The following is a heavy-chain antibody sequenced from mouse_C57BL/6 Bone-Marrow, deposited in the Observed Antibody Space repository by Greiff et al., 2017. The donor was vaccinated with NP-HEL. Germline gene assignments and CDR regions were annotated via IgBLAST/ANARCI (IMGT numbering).Heavy chain of an antibody. V-gene: IGHV1-55*01. D-gene: IGHD1-1*01. J-gene: IGHJ2*01. CDR2: IYPGSGST. CDR1: GYTFTSYW. Sequence: QVQLQQPGAELVKPGASVKMSCKASGYTFTSYWITWVKQRPGQGLEWIGDIYPGSGSTNYNEKFKSKATLTVDTSSSTAYMQLSRLTSEDSAVYYCAKEEYYYGRWFDYWGQGTTLTVSS. CDR3: AKEEYYYGRWFDY.